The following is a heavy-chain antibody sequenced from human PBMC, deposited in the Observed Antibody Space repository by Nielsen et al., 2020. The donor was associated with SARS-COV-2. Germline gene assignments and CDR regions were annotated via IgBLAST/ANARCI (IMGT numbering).Heavy chain of an antibody. Sequence: SETLSLTCTVYSGSFSEYYWNWIRQSPGKGLEWIGKVDPGGGTNYNPSLKSRVTISVDTSKNQFSLKLSSVTAADTAVYYCAREEIAVAGTFDYWGQGTLVTVSS. CDR2: VDPGGGT. D-gene: IGHD6-19*01. CDR3: AREEIAVAGTFDY. CDR1: SGSFSEYY. V-gene: IGHV4-34*01. J-gene: IGHJ4*02.